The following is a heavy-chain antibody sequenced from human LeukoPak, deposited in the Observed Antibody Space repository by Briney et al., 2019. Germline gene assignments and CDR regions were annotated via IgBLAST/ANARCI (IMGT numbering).Heavy chain of an antibody. CDR3: TRDQEVGATLNDY. J-gene: IGHJ4*02. CDR1: GFTFGDYA. D-gene: IGHD1-26*01. CDR2: IRSKAYGGTT. Sequence: GGSLRFSCTASGFTFGDYAMSWVRQAPGKGLEWVGFIRSKAYGGTTEYAASVKGRFTISRDDSKSIAYLQMNSLKTEDTAVYYCTRDQEVGATLNDYWGQGTLVTVSS. V-gene: IGHV3-49*04.